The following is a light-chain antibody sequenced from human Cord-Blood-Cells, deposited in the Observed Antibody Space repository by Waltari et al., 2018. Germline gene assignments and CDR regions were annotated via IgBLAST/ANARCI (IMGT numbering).Light chain of an antibody. V-gene: IGLV3-1*01. CDR2: QDS. CDR1: KLGDKY. J-gene: IGLJ2*01. CDR3: QAWDSSTVV. Sequence: SYELTQPPSVSVSPGQTASIPCTGDKLGDKYACWYQQNPGQSPVLVIYQDSKRPSGIPGRCSVSNSGNTATLTISGTQAMDEADFYCQAWDSSTVVFGGGTKLTVL.